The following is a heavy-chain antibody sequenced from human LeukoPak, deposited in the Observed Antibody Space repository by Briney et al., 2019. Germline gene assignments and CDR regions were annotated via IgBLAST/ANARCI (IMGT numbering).Heavy chain of an antibody. CDR1: GYTFSSYG. V-gene: IGHV1-18*01. CDR2: ISVDSGNT. CDR3: ARPGSGYSNSWFDY. Sequence: ASVKVSCKAFGYTFSSYGLSWVRQAPGQGLEWMGWISVDSGNTNYAQKLQGRVTMTTETSTSTVYMELRSLRFDDTAVYYCARPGSGYSNSWFDYWGQGTLVTVSS. J-gene: IGHJ4*02. D-gene: IGHD6-13*01.